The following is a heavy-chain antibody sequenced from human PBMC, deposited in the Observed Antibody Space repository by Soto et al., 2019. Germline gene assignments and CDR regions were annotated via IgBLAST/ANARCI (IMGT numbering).Heavy chain of an antibody. D-gene: IGHD4-17*01. CDR1: GGSISSSNW. J-gene: IGHJ4*02. CDR3: ARSQTTVTSYDY. V-gene: IGHV4-4*02. CDR2: IYHSGST. Sequence: SETLSLTCAVSGGSISSSNWWSWVRQPPGKGLEWIGEIYHSGSTNYNPSLKSRVTISVDKSKNQFSLKLSSVTTADTAVYYCARSQTTVTSYDYWGQGTLVTV.